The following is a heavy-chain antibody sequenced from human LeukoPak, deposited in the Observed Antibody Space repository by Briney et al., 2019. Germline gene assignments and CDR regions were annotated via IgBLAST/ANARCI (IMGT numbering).Heavy chain of an antibody. CDR1: GFTFCNFE. CDR2: ITSSGSNI. Sequence: GGSLRLSCAASGFTFCNFEMNWVRQAPGKGLEWVSYITSSGSNIYYADSVKGRFTISRDNTKNSLYLQMNSLRAEDTAVYYCEREVTPSFVDAFDIWGQGTMVTVSS. V-gene: IGHV3-48*03. D-gene: IGHD4-23*01. CDR3: EREVTPSFVDAFDI. J-gene: IGHJ3*02.